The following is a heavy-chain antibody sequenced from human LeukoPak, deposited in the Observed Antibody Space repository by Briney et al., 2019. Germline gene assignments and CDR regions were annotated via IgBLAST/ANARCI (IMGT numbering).Heavy chain of an antibody. D-gene: IGHD6-13*01. CDR3: ASAADERSHTFDY. V-gene: IGHV6-1*01. J-gene: IGHJ4*02. CDR2: TYYTSKWYN. Sequence: SQTLSLTCAISGDSVSSNSAAWNWLRQSPSRGLEWLGRTYYTSKWYNDYAVSVKSRITINSDTSKNQFSLQLNTVTPDDTAVYYCASAADERSHTFDYWGQGTLVTVSS. CDR1: GDSVSSNSAA.